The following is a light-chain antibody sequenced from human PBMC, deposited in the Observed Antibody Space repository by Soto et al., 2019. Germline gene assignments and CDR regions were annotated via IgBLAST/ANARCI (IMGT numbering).Light chain of an antibody. V-gene: IGKV1-39*01. CDR2: AAS. CDR1: HSISSY. CDR3: ALTYCPPRG. J-gene: IGKJ1*01. Sequence: DIQMTQSPSSLSASVGDRVTITCRASHSISSYLNWYRQKPWKAPKLLIYAASSLQRGVPSRFSGSGSGTDFTLTDFSLQLINLAPYDCALTYCPPRGFGQGTKLDIK.